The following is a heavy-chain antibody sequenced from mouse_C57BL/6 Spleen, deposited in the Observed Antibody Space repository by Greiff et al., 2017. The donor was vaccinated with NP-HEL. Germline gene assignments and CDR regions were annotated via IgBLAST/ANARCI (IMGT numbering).Heavy chain of an antibody. J-gene: IGHJ2*01. CDR2: ISGGGGNT. CDR1: GFTFSSYT. V-gene: IGHV5-9*01. Sequence: EVMLVESGGGLVKPGGSLKLSCAASGFTFSSYTMSWVRQTPEKRLEWVATISGGGGNTYYPDSVKGRFTISRDNAKNTLYLQMSSLRSEDTALYYCARRLSYYFDYWGQGTTLTVSS. D-gene: IGHD6-5*01. CDR3: ARRLSYYFDY.